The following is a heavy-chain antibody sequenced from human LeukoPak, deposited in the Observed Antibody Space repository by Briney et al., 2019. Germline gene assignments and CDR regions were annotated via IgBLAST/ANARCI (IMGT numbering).Heavy chain of an antibody. Sequence: PSETLSLTCTVSGGSISSSSYYWGWIRQPPGKGLEWIGSIYYSGSTYYNPSLKSRLTISLDKSKNQFSLKLSSVTAADTAVYYCARPFYYYMDVWGKGTTVTVSS. CDR2: IYYSGST. CDR3: ARPFYYYMDV. J-gene: IGHJ6*03. CDR1: GGSISSSSYY. V-gene: IGHV4-39*07.